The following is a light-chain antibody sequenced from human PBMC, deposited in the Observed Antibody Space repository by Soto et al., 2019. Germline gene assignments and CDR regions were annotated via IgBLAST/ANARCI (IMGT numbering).Light chain of an antibody. CDR2: EVT. CDR1: SSDIGSYVF. CDR3: SIFAGGNSVI. Sequence: QSVLTQPPSASGSPGQSVAISCTGTSSDIGSYVFVSWYQQHPGKAPKLLIYEVTKRPSGVPDRFSGSKSGNTASLTVSGLHVEDEADYYCSIFAGGNSVIFGGGTQLTVL. V-gene: IGLV2-8*01. J-gene: IGLJ2*01.